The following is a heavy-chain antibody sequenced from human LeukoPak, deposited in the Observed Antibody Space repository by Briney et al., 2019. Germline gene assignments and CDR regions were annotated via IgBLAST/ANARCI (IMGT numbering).Heavy chain of an antibody. Sequence: GASVKVSCKASGYTFTGYYMHWVQQAPGQGLEWMGWINPDSGGTNYAQKFQGRVTMTRDTSISTAYMELSRLRSDDTAVYYCARVRRAAAAGPLDYWGQGTLVTVSS. CDR3: ARVRRAAAAGPLDY. V-gene: IGHV1-2*02. CDR2: INPDSGGT. J-gene: IGHJ4*02. D-gene: IGHD6-13*01. CDR1: GYTFTGYY.